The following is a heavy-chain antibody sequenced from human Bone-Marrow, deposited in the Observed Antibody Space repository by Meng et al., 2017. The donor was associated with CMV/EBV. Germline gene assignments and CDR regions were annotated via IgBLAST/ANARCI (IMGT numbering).Heavy chain of an antibody. CDR2: IIPIFGTA. Sequence: SVKVSCKASGGTFSSYAISWVRQAPGQGLEWMGGIIPIFGTANYAQKFQGRVTITTDESTSTAYMELSSLRSEDTAVYYCARVRSAAGTTYYYYGMDVWGQGTTVTGSS. D-gene: IGHD6-13*01. CDR3: ARVRSAAGTTYYYYGMDV. J-gene: IGHJ6*02. V-gene: IGHV1-69*05. CDR1: GGTFSSYA.